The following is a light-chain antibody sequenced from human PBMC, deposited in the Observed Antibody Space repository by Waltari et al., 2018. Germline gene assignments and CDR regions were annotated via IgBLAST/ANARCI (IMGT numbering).Light chain of an antibody. CDR3: TSYGGSSNLV. Sequence: QSDLTQPPSASGSPGQSVTISCTGTNSDVGGYKYVSWYRQPPGKAPQLIIYEVNTRPAGGPDRFSGSKFGNTASLTVAGLQAEDEADYYCTSYGGSSNLVFGGGTKLTVL. CDR1: NSDVGGYKY. V-gene: IGLV2-8*01. CDR2: EVN. J-gene: IGLJ3*02.